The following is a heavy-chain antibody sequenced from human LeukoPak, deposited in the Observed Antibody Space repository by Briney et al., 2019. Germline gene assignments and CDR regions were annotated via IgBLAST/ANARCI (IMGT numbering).Heavy chain of an antibody. CDR1: GYTFTSYD. CDR3: TRVRYGDYSLGY. Sequence: ASVKVSCKASGYTFTSYDINWVRQATGQGLEWMGWMNPNSGNTGYAQKFQGRVTITRNTSISTAYMELSSLRSEDTAVYYCTRVRYGDYSLGYWGQGTLVTVSS. J-gene: IGHJ4*02. V-gene: IGHV1-8*03. CDR2: MNPNSGNT. D-gene: IGHD4-17*01.